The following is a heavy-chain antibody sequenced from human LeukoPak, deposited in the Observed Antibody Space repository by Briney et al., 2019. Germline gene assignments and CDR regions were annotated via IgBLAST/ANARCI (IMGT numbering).Heavy chain of an antibody. CDR1: GFTFSRYA. CDR3: ARVGYYSAGPFSYFDY. D-gene: IGHD3-10*01. CDR2: ISYDGSNE. J-gene: IGHJ4*02. V-gene: IGHV3-30-3*01. Sequence: PGRSLRLSCAASGFTFSRYAMHWVRQAPGKGLEWVAVISYDGSNEYYAESVNGRFTIYRDSSENTLYLEMNSLRVEDTAVYYCARVGYYSAGPFSYFDYWGQGTMVTVST.